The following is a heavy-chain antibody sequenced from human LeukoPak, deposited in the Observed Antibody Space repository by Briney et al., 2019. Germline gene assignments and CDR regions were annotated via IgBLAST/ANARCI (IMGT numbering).Heavy chain of an antibody. CDR3: TRSPDSSGYYYYFEY. CDR1: GFTFSRYA. D-gene: IGHD3-22*01. V-gene: IGHV3-30-3*01. J-gene: IGHJ4*02. Sequence: GGSLRLSCGASGFTFSRYAMNWVRQAPGQGLEWVAIISYGGNNQYYAESVKGRFTISRDNTKNTVYLQMNSLRPEDTAVYYCTRSPDSSGYYYYFEYWGQGALVTVSS. CDR2: ISYGGNNQ.